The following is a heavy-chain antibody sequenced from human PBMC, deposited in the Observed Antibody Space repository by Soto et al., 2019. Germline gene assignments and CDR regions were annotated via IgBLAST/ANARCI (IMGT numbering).Heavy chain of an antibody. CDR1: GFTFSSYE. CDR3: ARDWDWTFDY. Sequence: GGSLRLSCAASGFTFSSYEMNWVRQAPGKGLEWVSYISSSGSTIYYADSVKGRFTISRDSAKNSLYLQMNSLRAEDTAVYYCARDWDWTFDYWGQGTLVTVSS. V-gene: IGHV3-48*03. D-gene: IGHD1-1*01. CDR2: ISSSGSTI. J-gene: IGHJ4*02.